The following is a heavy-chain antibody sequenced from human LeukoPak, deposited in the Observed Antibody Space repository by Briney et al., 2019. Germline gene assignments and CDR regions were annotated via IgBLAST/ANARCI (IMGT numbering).Heavy chain of an antibody. Sequence: GGSLRLSCAASGFTFSSYSMNWVRQAPGKGLEWVANIKQDGSEKYYVDSVKGRFTISRDNAKNSLYLQMNSLRAEDTAVYYCARERISSFDYWGQGTLVTVSS. V-gene: IGHV3-7*01. CDR3: ARERISSFDY. CDR2: IKQDGSEK. CDR1: GFTFSSYS. J-gene: IGHJ4*02. D-gene: IGHD2/OR15-2a*01.